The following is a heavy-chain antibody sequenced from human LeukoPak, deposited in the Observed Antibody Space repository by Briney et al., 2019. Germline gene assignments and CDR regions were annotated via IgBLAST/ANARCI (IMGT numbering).Heavy chain of an antibody. CDR1: GFNFSAYW. D-gene: IGHD3-10*01. CDR3: VTDQTGRHPYFFDY. J-gene: IGHJ4*02. Sequence: GGSLRLSCAASGFNFSAYWMTWVRQVPGKGLEWVANIKEDGSEIYYVDAVKGRFSISRDNAKTSLYLQMNNLSVADTAVYYCVTDQTGRHPYFFDYWGQGTLVTVSS. V-gene: IGHV3-7*01. CDR2: IKEDGSEI.